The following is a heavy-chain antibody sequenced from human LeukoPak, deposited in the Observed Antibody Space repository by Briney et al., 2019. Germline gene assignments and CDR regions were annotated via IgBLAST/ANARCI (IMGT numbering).Heavy chain of an antibody. CDR1: GFTFSSTW. J-gene: IGHJ1*01. Sequence: KSGGSLRLSCAASGFTFSSTWMTWVRQAPGKGLEWVGRIKSITDGGTADYAAPVKGRSTISRDDSKNTLYLHMNSLKTEDTAVYYCTTDKEYESVGGLGGYFQQWGQGTLVTVSS. V-gene: IGHV3-15*01. CDR2: IKSITDGGTA. D-gene: IGHD6-19*01. CDR3: TTDKEYESVGGLGGYFQQ.